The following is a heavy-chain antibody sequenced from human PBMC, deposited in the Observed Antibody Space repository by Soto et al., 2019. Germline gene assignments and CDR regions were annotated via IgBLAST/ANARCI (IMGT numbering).Heavy chain of an antibody. D-gene: IGHD3-3*01. J-gene: IGHJ5*02. Sequence: AAVNVSCKASGYTFTGYYMHWVRQAPGQGLEWMGWINPNSDGTNYAQKFQGRVTMTRDTSISTAYMELSRLRSDDTAVYYCARDLPYDFWSGYSDPNWFDPWGQGTLVTVSS. CDR1: GYTFTGYY. CDR3: ARDLPYDFWSGYSDPNWFDP. V-gene: IGHV1-2*02. CDR2: INPNSDGT.